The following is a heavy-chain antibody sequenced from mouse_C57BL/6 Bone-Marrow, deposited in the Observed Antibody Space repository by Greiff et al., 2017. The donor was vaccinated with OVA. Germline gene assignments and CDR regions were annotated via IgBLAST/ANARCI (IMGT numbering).Heavy chain of an antibody. CDR2: ISSGSSTI. D-gene: IGHD3-2*02. Sequence: EVKVEESGGGLVKPGGSLKLSCAASGFTFSDYGMHWVRQAPEKGLEWVAYISSGSSTIYYADTVKGRFTISRDNAKNTLFLQMTSLRSEDTAMYYCARGQLRGDFDYWGQGTTLTVSS. J-gene: IGHJ2*01. CDR3: ARGQLRGDFDY. V-gene: IGHV5-17*01. CDR1: GFTFSDYG.